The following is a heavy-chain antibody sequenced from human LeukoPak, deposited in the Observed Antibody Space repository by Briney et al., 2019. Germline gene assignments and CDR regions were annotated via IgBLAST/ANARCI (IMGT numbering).Heavy chain of an antibody. Sequence: SETLSLTCAVYGGSFSGYYWSWIRQPPGKGLEWIGEINHSGSTNYNPSLKSRVTISVDTSKNQFSLKLSSVTAADTAVYYCARNGLPTLGYCSGGSCYSEPNWFDPWGQGTLVTVSS. D-gene: IGHD2-15*01. CDR3: ARNGLPTLGYCSGGSCYSEPNWFDP. V-gene: IGHV4-34*01. CDR1: GGSFSGYY. J-gene: IGHJ5*02. CDR2: INHSGST.